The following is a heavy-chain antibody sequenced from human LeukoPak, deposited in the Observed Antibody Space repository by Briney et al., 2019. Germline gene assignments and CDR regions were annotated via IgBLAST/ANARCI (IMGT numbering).Heavy chain of an antibody. V-gene: IGHV1-18*01. Sequence: ASVKVSCKASGYTFINYGITWVRQAPGQGLEWMGWISPYNGNTKYLQKFQGRVTMTTDTSTSTAYMELRSLRSDDTAVYYCARDNSWDLRGNDYWGQGTLVTVSS. CDR1: GYTFINYG. D-gene: IGHD1-26*01. CDR3: ARDNSWDLRGNDY. CDR2: ISPYNGNT. J-gene: IGHJ4*02.